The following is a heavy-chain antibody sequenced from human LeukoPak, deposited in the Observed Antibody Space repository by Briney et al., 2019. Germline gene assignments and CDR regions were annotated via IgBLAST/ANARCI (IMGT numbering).Heavy chain of an antibody. CDR2: INSDGSSA. CDR3: ARPYYYDSSRVDY. Sequence: QPGGSLRLSCTASGFTFSSYWMHWVRQAPGKGLVWVSRINSDGSSASYADSVKGRFTISRDNAKNTLFLQMNSLRAEDTAVYYCARPYYYDSSRVDYWGQGTLVTVSS. J-gene: IGHJ4*02. V-gene: IGHV3-74*01. CDR1: GFTFSSYW. D-gene: IGHD3-22*01.